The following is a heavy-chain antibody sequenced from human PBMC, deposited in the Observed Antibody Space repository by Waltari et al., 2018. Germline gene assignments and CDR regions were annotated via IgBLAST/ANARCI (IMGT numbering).Heavy chain of an antibody. Sequence: QMQESGPGLVKPSETLSLMCSVSDFSISSGFYWGWLRQSPGKGLEWIGSISDSGTTSYDPSLQSRVTISRDTSKNQFSLKLGSVTAADTAVFYCAREAGSGIDWYHDYWGQGILVTVSS. CDR1: DFSISSGFY. CDR3: AREAGSGIDWYHDY. D-gene: IGHD3-9*01. CDR2: ISDSGTT. V-gene: IGHV4-38-2*02. J-gene: IGHJ4*02.